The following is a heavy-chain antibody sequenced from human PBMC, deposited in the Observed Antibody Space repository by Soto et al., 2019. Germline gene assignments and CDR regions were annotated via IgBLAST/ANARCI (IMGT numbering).Heavy chain of an antibody. CDR1: GGSISSGGYY. V-gene: IGHV4-31*03. D-gene: IGHD2-2*02. CDR2: IYYSGST. CDR3: AREARLVVVPAAIDYYYGMDV. J-gene: IGHJ6*02. Sequence: SETLSLTCTVSGGSISSGGYYWSWIRQHPGKGLEWIGYIYYSGSTYYNPSLKSRVTISVDTSKNQFSLKLSSVTAADTAVYYCAREARLVVVPAAIDYYYGMDVWGQGTTVTVSS.